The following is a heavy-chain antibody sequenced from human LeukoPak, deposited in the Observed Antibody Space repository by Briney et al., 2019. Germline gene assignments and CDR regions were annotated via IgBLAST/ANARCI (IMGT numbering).Heavy chain of an antibody. CDR1: GFTFSSYS. CDR2: ISSSSTI. Sequence: GGSLRLSCAASGFTFSSYSMNWVRQAPGKGLEWVSYISSSSTIYYADSVKGRFTISRDNAKNSLYLQMNSLRDEDTAVYYCAREGEGFDPWGQGTLVTVSS. J-gene: IGHJ5*02. D-gene: IGHD3-16*01. CDR3: AREGEGFDP. V-gene: IGHV3-48*02.